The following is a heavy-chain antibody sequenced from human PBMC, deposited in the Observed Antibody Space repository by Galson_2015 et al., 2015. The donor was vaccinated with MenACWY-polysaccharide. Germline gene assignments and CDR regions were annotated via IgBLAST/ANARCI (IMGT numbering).Heavy chain of an antibody. Sequence: LSPTCTVSGASLSTRSSYWDWVRQSPDKGLEWIGCIFYSGTTYYNPSLKSRVTISVDTSRSQFSLRLTSVTAADTAVYYCARHERREVRTSSAFDMWGPGTMVTVSS. CDR1: GASLSTRSSY. CDR2: IFYSGTT. D-gene: IGHD1-26*01. CDR3: ARHERREVRTSSAFDM. J-gene: IGHJ3*02. V-gene: IGHV4-39*01.